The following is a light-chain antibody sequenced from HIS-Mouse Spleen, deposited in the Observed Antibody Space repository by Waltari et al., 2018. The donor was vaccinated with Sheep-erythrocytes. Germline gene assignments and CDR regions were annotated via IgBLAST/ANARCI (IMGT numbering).Light chain of an antibody. CDR3: QAWDSSTAV. Sequence: SYELTQPPSVSVSPGQTASITCPGHNLGATYAYGYQQKPGQSPVLVSDQDSKRPSGIPERFSGSNSGNTDTLTISGTQAMDEADYYCQAWDSSTAVFGGGTKLTVL. V-gene: IGLV3-1*01. J-gene: IGLJ2*01. CDR1: NLGATY. CDR2: QDS.